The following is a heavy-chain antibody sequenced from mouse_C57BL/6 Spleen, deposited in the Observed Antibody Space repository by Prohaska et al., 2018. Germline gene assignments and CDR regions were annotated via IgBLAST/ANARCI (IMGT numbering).Heavy chain of an antibody. CDR3: ARGAGTGYFDY. V-gene: IGHV1-69*02. CDR1: TFTSYW. D-gene: IGHD3-3*01. J-gene: IGHJ2*01. CDR2: IDPSDSYT. Sequence: TFTSYWMHWVKQRPGQGLEWIGEIDPSDSYTNYNQRFKGKATWTVDKSSSTAYMQLSSLTSEDSAVYYCARGAGTGYFDYWGQGTTLTVSS.